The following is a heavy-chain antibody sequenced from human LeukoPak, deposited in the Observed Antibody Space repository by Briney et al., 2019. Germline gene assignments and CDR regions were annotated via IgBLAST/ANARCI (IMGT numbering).Heavy chain of an antibody. CDR1: GFTFSSYS. CDR3: ARAPASFFDYGGLTGYFDL. V-gene: IGHV3-48*02. CDR2: ISSSSSTI. J-gene: IGHJ2*01. D-gene: IGHD4-17*01. Sequence: QPGGSLRLSCAASGFTFSSYSMNWVRQAPGKGLEWVSYISSSSSTIYYADSVKGRFTISRDNAKNSLYLQMNSLRDEDTAVYYCARAPASFFDYGGLTGYFDLWGRGTLVTVSS.